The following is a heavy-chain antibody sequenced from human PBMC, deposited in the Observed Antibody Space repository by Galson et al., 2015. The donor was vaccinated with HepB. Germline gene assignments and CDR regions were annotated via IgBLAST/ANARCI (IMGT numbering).Heavy chain of an antibody. D-gene: IGHD3-22*01. Sequence: SLRLSCAASGFTVSGNYMSWVRQAPGKGLEWVSIIYRGGTTDYADSVKGRFTTSRDNSQNTVYLQMNSLRAEDTAVYYCARSYNYDSSGHYPFDYWGQGTPVIVSS. CDR3: ARSYNYDSSGHYPFDY. CDR2: IYRGGTT. CDR1: GFTVSGNY. V-gene: IGHV3-53*01. J-gene: IGHJ4*02.